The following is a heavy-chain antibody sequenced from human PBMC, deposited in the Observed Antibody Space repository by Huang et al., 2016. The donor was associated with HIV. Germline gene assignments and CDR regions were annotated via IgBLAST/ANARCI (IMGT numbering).Heavy chain of an antibody. V-gene: IGHV3-30*18. J-gene: IGHJ4*02. D-gene: IGHD1-26*01. CDR3: AKDGADEEWDIDY. Sequence: VQLVESGGGVVQPGRSLRLACAASGFSFMTFGLHWVRQGPGKGLGWVAVISYDGSNKYYALSVKGRFTISRDTSENKVYLQMNSLRHEDTAVYYCAKDGADEEWDIDYWGQGTLVTVSS. CDR1: GFSFMTFG. CDR2: ISYDGSNK.